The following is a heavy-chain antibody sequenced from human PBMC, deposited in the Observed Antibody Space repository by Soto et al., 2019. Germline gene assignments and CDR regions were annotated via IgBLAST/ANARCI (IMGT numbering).Heavy chain of an antibody. CDR2: INPNSGGT. J-gene: IGHJ6*02. D-gene: IGHD3-10*01. CDR3: ARLGAGPSGYYYGMDV. Sequence: ASVKVSCKASGYTFTGYYMHWVRQAPGQGLEWMGWINPNSGGTNYAQKFQGRVTMTRDTSISTAYMELSRLRSDDTAVYYCARLGAGPSGYYYGMDVWGQGTTVTVSS. CDR1: GYTFTGYY. V-gene: IGHV1-2*02.